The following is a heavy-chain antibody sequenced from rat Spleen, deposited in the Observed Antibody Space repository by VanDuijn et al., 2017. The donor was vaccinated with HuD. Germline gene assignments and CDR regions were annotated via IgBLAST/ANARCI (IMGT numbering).Heavy chain of an antibody. D-gene: IGHD1-2*01. Sequence: EVQLVESGGGLVQPGRSLKLSCAASGFTFSRSAMAWVRQAPKKGLEWVATISYDGSHTYYRDSVKGRFSISRDNARSTLSLQMDSLRSEDTATYYCARRLYDYFDYWGQGVMVTVSS. CDR2: ISYDGSHT. CDR3: ARRLYDYFDY. V-gene: IGHV5-29*01. J-gene: IGHJ2*01. CDR1: GFTFSRSA.